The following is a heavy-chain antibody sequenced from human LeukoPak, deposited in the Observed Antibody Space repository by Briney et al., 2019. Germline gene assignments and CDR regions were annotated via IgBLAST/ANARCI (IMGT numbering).Heavy chain of an antibody. J-gene: IGHJ4*02. Sequence: GGSLRLSCAASGFTFSSYSMNWVRQVPGKGLEWVSYISSSSSTIYYADSVKGRFTISRDNAKNSLYLQMNSLRAEDTAVYYCAREELGLPFDYWGQGTLVTVSS. V-gene: IGHV3-48*01. CDR1: GFTFSSYS. CDR3: AREELGLPFDY. D-gene: IGHD5-18*01. CDR2: ISSSSSTI.